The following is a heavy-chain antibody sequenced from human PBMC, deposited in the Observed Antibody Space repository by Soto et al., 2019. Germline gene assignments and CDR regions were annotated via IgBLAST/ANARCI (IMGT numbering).Heavy chain of an antibody. V-gene: IGHV4-61*01. D-gene: IGHD5-12*01. CDR2: IYYSGST. Sequence: SETLSLTCTVSCGSVSRGSYYWSWIRQPPGKGLEWIGYIYYSGSTNYNPSLKSRVTISVDTSKNQFSLKLSSVTAADTAVYYCARDKGGYSGYDYPYNWFDPWGQGTLVTVSS. CDR3: ARDKGGYSGYDYPYNWFDP. J-gene: IGHJ5*02. CDR1: CGSVSRGSYY.